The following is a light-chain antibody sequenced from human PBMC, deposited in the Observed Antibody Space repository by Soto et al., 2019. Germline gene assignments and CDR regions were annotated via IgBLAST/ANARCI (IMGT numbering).Light chain of an antibody. V-gene: IGLV2-14*01. CDR2: DVS. Sequence: QSVLTQPASVSGSPGQSITIACTGTSSDFGGYNYVSWYQQYPGKAPRLVISDVSNRPSGVSNRFSGSKSGNSASLTISGLQAEDEADYYCSSYTSSSTYVFGTGTKVTVL. CDR3: SSYTSSSTYV. J-gene: IGLJ1*01. CDR1: SSDFGGYNY.